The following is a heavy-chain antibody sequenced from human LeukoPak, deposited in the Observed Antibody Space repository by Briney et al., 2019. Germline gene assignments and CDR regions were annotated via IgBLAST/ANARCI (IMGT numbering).Heavy chain of an antibody. Sequence: SETLSLTCTVSGGSISSGDYYWSWIRQPPGKGLEWIGYIYYSGSTYYNLSLKSRVTISVDTSKNQFSLKLSSVTAADTAVYYCARLRWDSSGFPPYFDYWGQGTLVTVSS. CDR1: GGSISSGDYY. J-gene: IGHJ4*02. CDR3: ARLRWDSSGFPPYFDY. CDR2: IYYSGST. V-gene: IGHV4-30-4*08. D-gene: IGHD6-19*01.